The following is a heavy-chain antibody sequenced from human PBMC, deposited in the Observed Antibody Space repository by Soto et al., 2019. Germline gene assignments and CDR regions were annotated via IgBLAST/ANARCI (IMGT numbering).Heavy chain of an antibody. CDR3: ARDVGSSGYYLDD. V-gene: IGHV3-33*01. CDR1: GFTFSSYG. J-gene: IGHJ4*02. CDR2: IWYDGSNK. Sequence: RSLILTCAASGFTFSSYGLHWVRQAPGKGLDWVAVIWYDGSNKYYADSVKGRFTISRDNSKNKLYLQMNSLRAEDTAVYYCARDVGSSGYYLDDWGQGTLVTVSS. D-gene: IGHD3-22*01.